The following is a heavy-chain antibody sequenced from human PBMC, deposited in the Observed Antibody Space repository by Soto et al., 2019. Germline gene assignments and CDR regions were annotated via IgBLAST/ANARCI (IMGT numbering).Heavy chain of an antibody. Sequence: SETLSLTCTVSGCSISSYYWSWIRQPPGKGLEWIGYIYYSGSTNYNPSLKSRVTISVDTSKNQFSLELSSVTAADTAVYYCARVRGDSQTDYYYYMDVWGKGTTVTVSS. V-gene: IGHV4-59*01. J-gene: IGHJ6*03. CDR2: IYYSGST. CDR1: GCSISSYY. D-gene: IGHD2-21*02. CDR3: ARVRGDSQTDYYYYMDV.